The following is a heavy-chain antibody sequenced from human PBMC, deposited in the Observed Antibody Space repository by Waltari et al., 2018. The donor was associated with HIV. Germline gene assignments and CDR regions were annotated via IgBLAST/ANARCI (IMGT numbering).Heavy chain of an antibody. J-gene: IGHJ4*02. CDR3: AKDKGGVTYIFDY. Sequence: QVQLVESGGGVVPPGGSLTLTLGAPGLPFSRSGMPWVRRALGKGLEWVAVISYDGSNKYYADAVKGRFTISRDNSKNTLDLQMNSLRDEDTAVYYCAKDKGGVTYIFDYWGQGTLVTVSS. CDR2: ISYDGSNK. V-gene: IGHV3-30*18. CDR1: GLPFSRSG. D-gene: IGHD1-1*01.